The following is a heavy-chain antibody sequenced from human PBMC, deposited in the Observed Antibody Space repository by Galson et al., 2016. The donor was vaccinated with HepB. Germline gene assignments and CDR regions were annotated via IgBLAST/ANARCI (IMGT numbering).Heavy chain of an antibody. D-gene: IGHD2-2*01. Sequence: SVKVSCKASGYAFTSYGISWVRQAPGQGLEWMGWISAYNGNTNYAQKFQDRVTMTTDTSTSTAYMELRSLRSDDTAVYYCTRDGVVVPATLDYWGQGTLVTVSS. V-gene: IGHV1-18*04. J-gene: IGHJ4*02. CDR3: TRDGVVVPATLDY. CDR1: GYAFTSYG. CDR2: ISAYNGNT.